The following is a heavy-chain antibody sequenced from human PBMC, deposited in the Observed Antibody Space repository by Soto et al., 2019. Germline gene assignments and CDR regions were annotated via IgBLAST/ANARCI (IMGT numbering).Heavy chain of an antibody. CDR3: ARAAVAGTGPHYNWFDP. CDR1: GFTFDDYA. V-gene: IGHV3-9*01. D-gene: IGHD6-19*01. Sequence: GGSLRLSCAASGFTFDDYAMHWVRQAPGKGLEWVSGISWNSGSIGYADSVKGRFTISRDNAKNSLYLQMNSLRAEDTALYYCARAAVAGTGPHYNWFDPWGQGTLVTVSS. CDR2: ISWNSGSI. J-gene: IGHJ5*02.